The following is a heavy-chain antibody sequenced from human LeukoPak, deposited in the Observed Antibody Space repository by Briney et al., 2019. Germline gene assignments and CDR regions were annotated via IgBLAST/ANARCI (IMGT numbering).Heavy chain of an antibody. CDR3: ARVRWFGELWYFDY. CDR1: GGSISSGGYY. CDR2: IYYSGST. D-gene: IGHD3-10*01. Sequence: SETLSLTCTVSGGSISSGGYYWSWIRQHPGKGLEWIGYIYYSGSTYYNPSLKGRVTISVDTSKNQFSLKLSSVTAADTAVYYCARVRWFGELWYFDYWGQGTLVTVSS. V-gene: IGHV4-31*03. J-gene: IGHJ4*02.